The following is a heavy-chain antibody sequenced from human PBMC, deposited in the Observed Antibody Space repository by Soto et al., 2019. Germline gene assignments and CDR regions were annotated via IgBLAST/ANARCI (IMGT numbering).Heavy chain of an antibody. Sequence: ASVKVSCKASGYTFTSYAMHWVRQAPGQRLEWMGWINAGNGNTKYSQKFQGRVTITRDTSASTAYMELSSLRSEDTAVYYCARVLRFGCSGGSCYGGCGYWGQGTLVTVSS. CDR2: INAGNGNT. CDR1: GYTFTSYA. J-gene: IGHJ4*02. CDR3: ARVLRFGCSGGSCYGGCGY. D-gene: IGHD2-15*01. V-gene: IGHV1-3*01.